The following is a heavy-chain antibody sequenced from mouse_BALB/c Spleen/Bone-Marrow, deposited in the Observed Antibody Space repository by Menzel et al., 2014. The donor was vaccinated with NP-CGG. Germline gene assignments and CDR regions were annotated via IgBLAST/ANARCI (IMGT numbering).Heavy chain of an antibody. J-gene: IGHJ2*01. CDR2: IRLKSNNYAT. Sequence: EAMLVESGGGLVQPGGSMKLSCVASGFTFSNYWMNWVRQSPEKGLEWVAEIRLKSNNYATHYAESVKGRFTISRDDSKSSVYLQMNNLRPEDTGIYYCTRSLRLFDYWGQGTTLTVSS. D-gene: IGHD1-1*01. CDR1: GFTFSNYW. V-gene: IGHV6-6*02. CDR3: TRSLRLFDY.